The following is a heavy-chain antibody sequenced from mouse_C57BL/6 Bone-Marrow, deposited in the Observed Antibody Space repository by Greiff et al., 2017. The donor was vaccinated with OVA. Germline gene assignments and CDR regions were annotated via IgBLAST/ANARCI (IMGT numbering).Heavy chain of an antibody. CDR2: IYPGGGYT. CDR3: ARFGWLLRGWAMDY. D-gene: IGHD2-3*01. CDR1: GYTFTNYW. J-gene: IGHJ4*01. V-gene: IGHV1-63*01. Sequence: QVQLQQSGAELVRPGTSVKMSCKASGYTFTNYWIGWAKQRPGHGLEWIGDIYPGGGYTNYNEKFKGKATLTADKSSSTADMQFSSLTSEDSAIYYCARFGWLLRGWAMDYWGQGTSVTVSS.